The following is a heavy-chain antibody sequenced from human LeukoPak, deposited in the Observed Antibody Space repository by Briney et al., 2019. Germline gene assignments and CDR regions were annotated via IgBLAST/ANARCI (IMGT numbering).Heavy chain of an antibody. CDR1: GFTFSTYD. CDR3: ARDTGGVVYFDY. D-gene: IGHD2-8*02. CDR2: IWYDGSNK. J-gene: IGHJ4*02. V-gene: IGHV3-33*01. Sequence: PGGSLRLSCAASGFTFSTYDMHWVRQAPGKGLEWVAVIWYDGSNKYYADSVKGRSTISRDNSKNTLYLQMNTLRAEDTAVYYCARDTGGVVYFDYWGQGTLVTVSS.